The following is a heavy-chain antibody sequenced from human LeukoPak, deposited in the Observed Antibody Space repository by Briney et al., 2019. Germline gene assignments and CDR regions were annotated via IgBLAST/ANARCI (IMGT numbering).Heavy chain of an antibody. CDR2: ITGSGTNR. CDR1: GFTFSNYA. V-gene: IGHV3-23*01. J-gene: IGHJ4*02. D-gene: IGHD3-9*01. CDR3: VIWGDYDVLTGYYVPDY. Sequence: GASLRLSCVASGFTFSNYAMSWVRQAPGKGLEWVSAITGSGTNRYYADSLKGRFTTSRDNSKNTVFLQMNGLRHEDTAIYYCVIWGDYDVLTGYYVPDYWGQGTLVTVAS.